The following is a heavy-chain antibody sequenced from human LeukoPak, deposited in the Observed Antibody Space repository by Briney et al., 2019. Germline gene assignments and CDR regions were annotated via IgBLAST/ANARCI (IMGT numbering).Heavy chain of an antibody. D-gene: IGHD1-26*01. J-gene: IGHJ3*02. CDR2: ISSSSSYI. CDR3: ARDPQWEPYDNAFDI. CDR1: GFTFSSYS. Sequence: PGGSLRLSCAASGFTFSSYSMNWVRQAPGKGLEWVSSISSSSSYIYYADSVKGRFTISRDNAKNSLYLQMNSLRAEDTAVYYCARDPQWEPYDNAFDIWGQGTMVTVSS. V-gene: IGHV3-21*01.